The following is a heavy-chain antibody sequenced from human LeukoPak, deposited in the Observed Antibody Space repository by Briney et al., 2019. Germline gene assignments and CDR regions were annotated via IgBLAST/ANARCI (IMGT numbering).Heavy chain of an antibody. J-gene: IGHJ1*01. D-gene: IGHD4-17*01. Sequence: PGGSLRLSCAASGFTFRSYWMHWVRQAPGKGLVWVSRINSDGSSTSYADSVKGRFTISRDNAKNTLYLQVNSLRVEDTAVYYCASPQSGDYGALYFQHWGPGTLVTVSS. V-gene: IGHV3-74*01. CDR1: GFTFRSYW. CDR3: ASPQSGDYGALYFQH. CDR2: INSDGSST.